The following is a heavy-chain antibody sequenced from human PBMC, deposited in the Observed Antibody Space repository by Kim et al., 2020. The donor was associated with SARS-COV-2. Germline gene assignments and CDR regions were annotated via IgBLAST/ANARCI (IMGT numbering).Heavy chain of an antibody. Sequence: DPGKGRVPTSRDNAKNSLYLQMNILRAEDTAVYYCARDPSPAVVTAILDYWGQGTLVTVSS. CDR3: ARDPSPAVVTAILDY. D-gene: IGHD2-21*02. V-gene: IGHV3-21*01. J-gene: IGHJ4*02.